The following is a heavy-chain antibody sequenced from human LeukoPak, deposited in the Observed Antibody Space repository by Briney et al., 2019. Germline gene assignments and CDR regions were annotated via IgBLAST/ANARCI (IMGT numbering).Heavy chain of an antibody. CDR1: GGSISSGDYY. V-gene: IGHV4-30-4*01. J-gene: IGHJ5*02. Sequence: SETLSLTCTVSGGSISSGDYYWSWIRQPPGKGLEWIGYIYYSGSTYYNPSLKSRVTISVDTSKNQFSLKLSSVTAADTAVFYCARSVSAYAGRGWFDPWGQGTLVTVSS. CDR2: IYYSGST. CDR3: ARSVSAYAGRGWFDP. D-gene: IGHD5-12*01.